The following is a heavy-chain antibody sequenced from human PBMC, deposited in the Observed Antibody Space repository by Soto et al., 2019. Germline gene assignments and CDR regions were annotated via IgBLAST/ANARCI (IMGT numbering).Heavy chain of an antibody. CDR1: GFTFSSYG. V-gene: IGHV3-33*01. Sequence: GGSLRLSCAASGFTFSSYGMHWVRRAPGKGLEWVAVIWYDGSNKYYADSVKGRFTISRDNSKNTLYLQMNSLRAEDTAVYYCARITDGYNTFDYWGQGTLVTVS. CDR2: IWYDGSNK. D-gene: IGHD5-12*01. J-gene: IGHJ4*02. CDR3: ARITDGYNTFDY.